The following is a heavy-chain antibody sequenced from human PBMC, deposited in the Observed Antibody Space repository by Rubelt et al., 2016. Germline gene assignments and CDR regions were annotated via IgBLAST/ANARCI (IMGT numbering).Heavy chain of an antibody. Sequence: GSLRLSCAASGFTFSSYAMHWVRQAPGQGLEWVTCTSYDGINKYYADSVKGRFTISRDNSKSTLYLQMNSLRAEDTAVYYCAKVTGKIDYWGQGPWSPSPQ. D-gene: IGHD3-10*01. CDR3: AKVTGKIDY. J-gene: IGHJ4*02. CDR1: GFTFSSYA. CDR2: TSYDGINK. V-gene: IGHV3-30*04.